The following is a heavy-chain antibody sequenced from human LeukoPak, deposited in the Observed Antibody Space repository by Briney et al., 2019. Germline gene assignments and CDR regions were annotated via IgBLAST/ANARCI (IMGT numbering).Heavy chain of an antibody. D-gene: IGHD6-13*01. V-gene: IGHV4-34*01. CDR3: ARRQLVRGGPDYYYYGIDV. Sequence: SETLSLTCAVYGWSFSGYYWSWIRQPPGKGLEWIGEINHSGSNKYNPSLKSRVTISVDTSKNQFSLKLSSVTAADTAVYYCARRQLVRGGPDYYYYGIDVWGKGTTVTVSS. CDR2: INHSGSN. CDR1: GWSFSGYY. J-gene: IGHJ6*04.